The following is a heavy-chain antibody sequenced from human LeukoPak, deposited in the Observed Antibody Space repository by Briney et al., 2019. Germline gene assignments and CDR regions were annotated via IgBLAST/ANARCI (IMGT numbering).Heavy chain of an antibody. J-gene: IGHJ6*03. Sequence: SETLSLTCTVSGGSISSSSYYWGWIRQPPGKGLEWIGRIYTSGSTNYNPSLKSRVTMSVDTSKNQFSLKLSSVTAADTAVYYCARELNGYSGYDKANYYYYMDVWGKGTTVTISS. CDR2: IYTSGST. V-gene: IGHV4-39*07. D-gene: IGHD5-12*01. CDR1: GGSISSSSYY. CDR3: ARELNGYSGYDKANYYYYMDV.